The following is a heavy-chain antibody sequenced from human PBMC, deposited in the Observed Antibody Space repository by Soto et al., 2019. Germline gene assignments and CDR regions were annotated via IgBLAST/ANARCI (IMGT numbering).Heavy chain of an antibody. J-gene: IGHJ4*02. CDR1: GSTFNSYG. V-gene: IGHV1-18*01. CDR3: ARRPRDRAPDF. D-gene: IGHD3-22*01. Sequence: ASQKVSCKASGSTFNSYGITWVRHASGQGLEWIGWISAYNGKTNYAQNLQGRVTMTTDTSTSTAHMELRSLIFDDTAVYFCARRPRDRAPDFWGQGTLVTVSS. CDR2: ISAYNGKT.